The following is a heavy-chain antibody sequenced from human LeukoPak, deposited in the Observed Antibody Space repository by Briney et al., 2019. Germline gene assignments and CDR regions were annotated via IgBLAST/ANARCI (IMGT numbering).Heavy chain of an antibody. CDR1: GGSISSGGYY. Sequence: SETLSLTCTVSGGSISSGGYYWSWIRQHPGKGLEWIGYIYYSGSTYYNPSLKSRVTISVDRSKNQFSLKLSSVTAADTAVYYCARALVWGFDPWGQGTLVTVSS. CDR2: IYYSGST. V-gene: IGHV4-31*03. CDR3: ARALVWGFDP. D-gene: IGHD2-8*01. J-gene: IGHJ5*02.